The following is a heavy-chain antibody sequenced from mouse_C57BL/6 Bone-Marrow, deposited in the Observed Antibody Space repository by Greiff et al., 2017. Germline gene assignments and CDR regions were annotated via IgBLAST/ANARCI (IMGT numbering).Heavy chain of an antibody. J-gene: IGHJ4*01. CDR3: TRPYYDYDRGYYAMDY. CDR1: GYTFTDYE. V-gene: IGHV1-15*01. D-gene: IGHD2-4*01. Sequence: LQESGAELVRPGASVTLSCKASGYTFTDYEMHWVKQTPVHGLEWIGAIDPETGGTAYNQKFKGKAILTADKSSSTAYMELRSLTSEDSAVYYCTRPYYDYDRGYYAMDYWGQGTSGTVAS. CDR2: IDPETGGT.